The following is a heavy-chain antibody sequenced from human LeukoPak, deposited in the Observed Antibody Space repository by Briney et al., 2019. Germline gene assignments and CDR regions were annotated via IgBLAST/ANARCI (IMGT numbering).Heavy chain of an antibody. V-gene: IGHV1-18*01. CDR1: GYTFTNYG. J-gene: IGHJ5*02. D-gene: IGHD2-2*01. CDR2: ISAYNGNT. CDR3: AREYCSSTSCYGWFDP. Sequence: ASVKVSCKASGYTFTNYGISWVRQAPGQGLEWMGWISAYNGNTNYAQNLQGRVTMTTDTSTSTAYMELRSLRSDDTAVYYCAREYCSSTSCYGWFDPWGQGTLVTVSS.